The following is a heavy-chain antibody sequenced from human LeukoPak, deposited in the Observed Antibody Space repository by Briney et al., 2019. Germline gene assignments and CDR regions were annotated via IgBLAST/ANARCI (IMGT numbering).Heavy chain of an antibody. D-gene: IGHD6-13*01. V-gene: IGHV3-53*01. CDR2: IYGGGDT. J-gene: IGHJ5*02. CDR1: GFPVNSNY. CDR3: AGGWAAT. Sequence: PGGSLRLSCAASGFPVNSNYMSWVRQAPGKGLEWVSIIYGGGDTYYADSVKGRFTISRDDSKNTPYLQMNSLRAEDTAVYYCAGGWAATWGQGTLVTVSS.